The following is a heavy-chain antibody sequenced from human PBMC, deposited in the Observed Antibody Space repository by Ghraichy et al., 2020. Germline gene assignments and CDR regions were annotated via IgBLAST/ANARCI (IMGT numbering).Heavy chain of an antibody. CDR2: ISSSSSYT. Sequence: SLNISCAASGFTFSDYYMSWIRQAPGKGLEWVSYISSSSSYTNYADSVKGRFTISRDNAKNSLYLQMNSLRAEDTAVYYCARGMGPLRYFDWSPPSYYFDYWGQGTLVTVSS. CDR3: ARGMGPLRYFDWSPPSYYFDY. D-gene: IGHD3-9*01. CDR1: GFTFSDYY. V-gene: IGHV3-11*06. J-gene: IGHJ4*02.